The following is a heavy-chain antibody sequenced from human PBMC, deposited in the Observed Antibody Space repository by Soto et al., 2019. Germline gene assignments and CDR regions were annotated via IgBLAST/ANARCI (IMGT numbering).Heavy chain of an antibody. CDR3: AKAGEAARSYYYGMDV. J-gene: IGHJ6*02. D-gene: IGHD6-6*01. Sequence: LRLSCAASGFTFSSYAMIWVRQAPGKGLEWVSAISGSGGSTYYADSVKGRFTISRDNSKNTLYLQMNSLRAEDTAVYYCAKAGEAARSYYYGMDVWGQGTTVTVSS. CDR2: ISGSGGST. CDR1: GFTFSSYA. V-gene: IGHV3-23*01.